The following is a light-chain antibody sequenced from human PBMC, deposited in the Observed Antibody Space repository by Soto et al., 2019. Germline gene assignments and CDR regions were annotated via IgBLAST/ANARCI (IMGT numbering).Light chain of an antibody. CDR2: GAS. V-gene: IGKV3-15*01. CDR1: QSVISIY. Sequence: EIVLTQSPCTLSLSPGERATLSCRASQSVISIYLAWYQQKPGQAPRLLIYGASTRATGIAARFSGSGSGTEFTLTISSLQSEDFAVYYCQQHNNWPRTFGQGTKVDIK. CDR3: QQHNNWPRT. J-gene: IGKJ1*01.